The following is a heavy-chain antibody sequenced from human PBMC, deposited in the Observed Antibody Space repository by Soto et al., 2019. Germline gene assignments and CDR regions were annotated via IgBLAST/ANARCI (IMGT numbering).Heavy chain of an antibody. CDR1: GFTFSSYG. D-gene: IGHD6-19*01. CDR2: IWYDASNK. Sequence: QVQLVESGGGVVQPGRSLRLSCAASGFTFSSYGMHWVRQAPGKGLEWVAVIWYDASNKYYADSVKGRFTISRDNSKNGLDLEMNSRRAEDTAVYYCARDCAGYSSGWYQRGGFDYWGQGTLVTVSA. J-gene: IGHJ4*02. V-gene: IGHV3-33*01. CDR3: ARDCAGYSSGWYQRGGFDY.